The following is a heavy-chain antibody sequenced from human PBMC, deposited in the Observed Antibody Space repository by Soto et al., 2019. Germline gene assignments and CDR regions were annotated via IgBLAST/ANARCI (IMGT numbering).Heavy chain of an antibody. CDR2: VNPSSGMT. CDR1: GYSFTNYY. CDR3: KRAPFTTVTTWGYLDS. V-gene: IGHV1-46*01. J-gene: IGHJ4*02. D-gene: IGHD4-17*01. Sequence: QVQLVQSGTEVKKPGASVRVSCTASGYSFTNYYIHWVRQAPGKGPEWMGIVNPSSGMTTYAQTFQGRVTMTTDTNTGTVYMEMTSLRSAETAMYYCKRAPFTTVTTWGYLDSWGQGTLVTVSS.